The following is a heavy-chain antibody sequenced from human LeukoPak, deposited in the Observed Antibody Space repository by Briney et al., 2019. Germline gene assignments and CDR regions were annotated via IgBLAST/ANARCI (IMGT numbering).Heavy chain of an antibody. Sequence: GRSLRLSCAASGFTFSSYGMHWVRQAPGKGLEWVAVISYDGSNKYYADSVKGRFTISRDNSKNTLYLQMNSLRAEDTAVYYCVKVGKGLLWFGDGIGYWGQGTLVTVSS. CDR2: ISYDGSNK. CDR3: VKVGKGLLWFGDGIGY. D-gene: IGHD3-10*01. J-gene: IGHJ4*02. CDR1: GFTFSSYG. V-gene: IGHV3-30*18.